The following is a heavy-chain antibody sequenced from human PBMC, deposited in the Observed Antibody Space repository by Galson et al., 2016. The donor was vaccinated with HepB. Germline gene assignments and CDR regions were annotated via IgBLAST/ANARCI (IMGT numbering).Heavy chain of an antibody. V-gene: IGHV3-48*03. CDR2: ISSRGNMI. CDR1: GFTFSSYE. Sequence: SLRLSCAASGFTFSSYEMNWVRQAPGKGLEWVSYISSRGNMIFYADSVNGRFILSRDNAKNSLHLQMNSLRAEDTAVYYCARGMIVIVYEIDVWGQGTTVTVSS. J-gene: IGHJ6*02. D-gene: IGHD3-22*01. CDR3: ARGMIVIVYEIDV.